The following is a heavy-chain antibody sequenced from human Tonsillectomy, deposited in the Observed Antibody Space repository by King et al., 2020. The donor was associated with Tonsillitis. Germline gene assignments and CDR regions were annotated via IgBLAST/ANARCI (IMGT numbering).Heavy chain of an antibody. CDR1: GFTFSSYG. CDR2: ISYDGSNK. D-gene: IGHD6-19*01. V-gene: IGHV3-30*18. Sequence: VQLVESGGGVVQPGRSLRLSCAASGFTFSSYGMHWVRQAPGKGLEWVAVISYDGSNKYYADSVKGRFTISRDNSKNTLYLQMNSLRAEDTAVYYCAKARTRRVAVAGPLYYWGQGTLVTVSS. CDR3: AKARTRRVAVAGPLYY. J-gene: IGHJ4*02.